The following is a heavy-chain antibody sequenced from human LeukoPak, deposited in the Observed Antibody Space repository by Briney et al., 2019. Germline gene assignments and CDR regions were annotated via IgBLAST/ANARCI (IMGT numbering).Heavy chain of an antibody. CDR3: AKDEGIGSYYGSDPFDY. CDR2: ISGTGSST. D-gene: IGHD3-10*01. CDR1: GFSFSSYA. J-gene: IGHJ4*02. Sequence: GGSLRLSCVGSGFSFSSYAMSWVRQAPGKGPEWVSDISGTGSSTYYADSVKGRFTISRDNSKKTVFLQMSGLRVEDTAVYYCAKDEGIGSYYGSDPFDYWGQGTLVTVSS. V-gene: IGHV3-23*01.